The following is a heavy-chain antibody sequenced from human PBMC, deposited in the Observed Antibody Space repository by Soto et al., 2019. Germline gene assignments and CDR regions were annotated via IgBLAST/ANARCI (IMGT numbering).Heavy chain of an antibody. V-gene: IGHV3-30*03. CDR3: ATLKIVVVPAHAFDI. CDR1: GFTFSSYG. J-gene: IGHJ3*02. CDR2: ISYDGSNK. D-gene: IGHD3-22*01. Sequence: GGSLRLSCAASGFTFSSYGMHWVRQAPGKGLEWVAVISYDGSNKYYADSVKGRFTISRDNSKNTLYLQMNSLRAEDTAVYYCATLKIVVVPAHAFDIWGQGTMVTVSS.